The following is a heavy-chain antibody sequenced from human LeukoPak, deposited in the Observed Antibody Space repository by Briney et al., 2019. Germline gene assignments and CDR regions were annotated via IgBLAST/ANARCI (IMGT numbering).Heavy chain of an antibody. CDR3: VLSRDFMVRGVTVGAFDI. CDR2: FDPEDGET. D-gene: IGHD3-10*01. CDR1: GYTLTELS. J-gene: IGHJ3*02. Sequence: ASVKVSCKVSGYTLTELSMHWVRQAPGKGLEWMGGFDPEDGETIYAQKFQGRVTKTEDTSTDTAYMELSSLRSEDTAVYYCVLSRDFMVRGVTVGAFDIWGQGTMVTVSS. V-gene: IGHV1-24*01.